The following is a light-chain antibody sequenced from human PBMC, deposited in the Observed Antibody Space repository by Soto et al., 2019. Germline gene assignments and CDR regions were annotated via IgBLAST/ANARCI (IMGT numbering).Light chain of an antibody. Sequence: QSALTQPPSAYGTPGQRVTISCSGSSSNIGSNYVYWYQQLPGTAPKLRIYRNNQRPSGVPDRFSGSKSGTSASLAISGLRSEDEADYYCAAWDDSLSGFYVFGTGTKLTVL. CDR1: SSNIGSNY. V-gene: IGLV1-47*01. J-gene: IGLJ1*01. CDR2: RNN. CDR3: AAWDDSLSGFYV.